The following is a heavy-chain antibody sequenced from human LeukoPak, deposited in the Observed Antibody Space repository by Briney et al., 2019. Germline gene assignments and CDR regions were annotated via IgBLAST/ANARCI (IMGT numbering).Heavy chain of an antibody. CDR2: ISNDGSQK. Sequence: GRSLRLSCAASGFTFDDYAMHWVRQAPGKGLEWMAVISNDGSQKYSADSVKGRFTISRDNSKNTLFLQMNSLRLEDTAVYYCVRDWAASSSWYRNWFDPWGQGTLVTVSS. J-gene: IGHJ5*01. CDR3: VRDWAASSSWYRNWFDP. CDR1: GFTFDDYA. V-gene: IGHV3-30*04. D-gene: IGHD6-13*01.